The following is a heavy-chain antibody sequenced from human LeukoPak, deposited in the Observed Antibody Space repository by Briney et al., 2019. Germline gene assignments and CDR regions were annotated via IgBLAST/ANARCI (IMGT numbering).Heavy chain of an antibody. CDR1: GFTFSSYA. CDR2: ISYDGSKK. J-gene: IGHJ4*02. V-gene: IGHV3-30-3*01. CDR3: ARPYSSGYSAPSAYFDY. D-gene: IGHD3-22*01. Sequence: GGALRLSCAASGFTFSSYAMHWVRQAPGKGLEGVAVISYDGSKKYYADSVQGRFTISRDNSKNTLYLQMNSLRAEDTAVYYCARPYSSGYSAPSAYFDYWGQGTLVTVSS.